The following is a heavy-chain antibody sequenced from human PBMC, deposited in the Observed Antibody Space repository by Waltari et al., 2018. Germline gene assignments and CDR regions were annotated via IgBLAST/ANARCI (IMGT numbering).Heavy chain of an antibody. CDR3: AGEKARYGFDV. V-gene: IGHV4-38-2*02. CDR2: VFHTGRP. J-gene: IGHJ6*02. Sequence: QLQESGPGLVKPSETLSLTCSVSGFSMTRSYWAWIRQPPGKGLDWIGSVFHTGRPSYNPSLMSRVTISVDSSKNHFTLRLTAVTAADTAVYYCAGEKARYGFDVWGQGTTVTVSS. CDR1: GFSMTRSY.